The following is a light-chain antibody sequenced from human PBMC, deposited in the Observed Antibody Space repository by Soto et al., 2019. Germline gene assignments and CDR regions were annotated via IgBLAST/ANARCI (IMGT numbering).Light chain of an antibody. J-gene: IGLJ1*01. CDR2: DVS. V-gene: IGLV2-14*03. CDR3: GSYTTSSNYV. CDR1: ISDVGSYNY. Sequence: QSALTQPASVSGSPGQSITISCTGTISDVGSYNYVSWYQQYPGKAPKLMIYDVSTRPSGVSDRFSGSKSGNTASLTISGLRAEDEADYYSGSYTTSSNYVFVTGTKVTVL.